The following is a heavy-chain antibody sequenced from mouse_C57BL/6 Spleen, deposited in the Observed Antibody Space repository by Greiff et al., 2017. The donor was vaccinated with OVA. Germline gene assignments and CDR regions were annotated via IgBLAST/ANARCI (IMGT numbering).Heavy chain of an antibody. D-gene: IGHD1-1*01. CDR2: ISDGGSYT. CDR1: GFTFSSYA. CDR3: ARDYYYGSSYGHFDV. V-gene: IGHV5-4*01. Sequence: EVHLVESGGGLVKPGGSLKLSCAASGFTFSSYAMSWVRQTPEKRLEWVATISDGGSYTYYPDNVKGRFTISRDNAKNNLYLQMSHLKSEDTAMYYCARDYYYGSSYGHFDVWGTGTTVTVSS. J-gene: IGHJ1*03.